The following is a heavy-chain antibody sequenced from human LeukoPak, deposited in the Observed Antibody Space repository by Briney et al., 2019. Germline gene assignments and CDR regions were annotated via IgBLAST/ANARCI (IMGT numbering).Heavy chain of an antibody. CDR1: GDSVSSNSAA. CDR3: AKGDFDWLSFDY. D-gene: IGHD3-9*01. CDR2: TYYRSKWYS. V-gene: IGHV6-1*01. Sequence: SQTLSLTCAISGDSVSSNSAAWNWIRQSPSRGLEWLGRTYYRSKWYSDYAVSVKSRITINPDTSKNQFSLQLNSVTPEDTAVYYCAKGDFDWLSFDYWGQGTLVTVSS. J-gene: IGHJ4*02.